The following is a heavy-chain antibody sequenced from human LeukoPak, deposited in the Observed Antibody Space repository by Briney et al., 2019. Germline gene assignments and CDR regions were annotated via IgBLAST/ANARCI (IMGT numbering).Heavy chain of an antibody. Sequence: SETLSLTCAVYGGSFSGSYGSWIRQPPGKGLEWIGEINHSGSTNYNPSLKSRVTISVDTPKNQFSLKLSSVTAADTAVYYCARGVVGGPVDYWGQGTLVTVSS. CDR3: ARGVVGGPVDY. D-gene: IGHD1-26*01. CDR2: INHSGST. V-gene: IGHV4-34*01. J-gene: IGHJ4*02. CDR1: GGSFSGSY.